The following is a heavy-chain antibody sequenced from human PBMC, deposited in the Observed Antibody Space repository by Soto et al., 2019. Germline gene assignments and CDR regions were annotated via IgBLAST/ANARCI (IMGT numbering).Heavy chain of an antibody. J-gene: IGHJ4*02. D-gene: IGHD2-2*01. CDR3: ARVPDY. CDR2: MYHSGRI. V-gene: IGHV4-30-2*01. CDR1: GGSISNGGYC. Sequence: SETLSLTWAVSGGSISNGGYCWSWIRQPPGKGLEWIGYMYHSGRIYYNPSLKSRVTISIDRSKNQFSLKLSSVTAADPAVYYCARVPDYWGQGILVTVSS.